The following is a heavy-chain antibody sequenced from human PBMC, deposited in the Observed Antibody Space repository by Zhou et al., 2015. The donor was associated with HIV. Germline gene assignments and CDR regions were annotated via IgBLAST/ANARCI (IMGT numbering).Heavy chain of an antibody. V-gene: IGHV1-69*06. J-gene: IGHJ4*02. D-gene: IGHD3-22*01. CDR2: IIPLTETS. Sequence: QVQLLQSGPEVRKPGSSVKVSCKTSGDSFTNYGISWVRQAPGQGLEWVGKIIPLTETSDHSERLQGRVTITADKSTATSYMELRSLTSEDTAIYYCASGSVAPAGSGTFHYDSRGPLGGNWGQGTLVTISS. CDR3: ASGSVAPAGSGTFHYDSRGPLGGN. CDR1: GDSFTNYG.